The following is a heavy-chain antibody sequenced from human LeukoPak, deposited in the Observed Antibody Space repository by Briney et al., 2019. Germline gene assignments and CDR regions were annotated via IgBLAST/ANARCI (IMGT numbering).Heavy chain of an antibody. CDR3: ARDYGVFYYYGMDV. CDR2: ISYDGSNK. J-gene: IGHJ6*02. Sequence: PGGSLRLSCAASGFTFSSYAMHWVRQAPGKGLEWVAVISYDGSNKYYADSVKGRFTISRDNSKNTLYLQMNSLRAEDTAVYYCARDYGVFYYYGMDVWGQGTTVTVSS. CDR1: GFTFSSYA. D-gene: IGHD3-10*01. V-gene: IGHV3-30-3*01.